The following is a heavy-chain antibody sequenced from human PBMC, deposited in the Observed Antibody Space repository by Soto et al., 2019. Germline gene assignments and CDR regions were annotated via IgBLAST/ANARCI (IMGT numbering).Heavy chain of an antibody. V-gene: IGHV4-30-4*01. CDR2: IYYSGST. CDR1: GGSISSGDYY. Sequence: SETLSLTCTVSGGSISSGDYYWSWIRQPPGKGLEWIGYIYYSGSTYYNPSLKSRVTISVDTSKNQFSLKLSSVTAADTAVYYCARGYYDSSGSLLLVHGPYFDSWGQGTLVTVSS. J-gene: IGHJ4*02. CDR3: ARGYYDSSGSLLLVHGPYFDS. D-gene: IGHD3-22*01.